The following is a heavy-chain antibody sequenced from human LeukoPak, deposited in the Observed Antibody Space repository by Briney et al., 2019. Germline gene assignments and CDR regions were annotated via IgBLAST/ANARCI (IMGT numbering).Heavy chain of an antibody. CDR2: IYYSGST. V-gene: IGHV4-39*07. J-gene: IGHJ4*02. D-gene: IGHD3-10*01. CDR3: ARSAETSGPFYFDY. Sequence: SDTLSLTCSVSVRSISSSSYYWGWIRKPPGKGLERIESIYYSGSTYYNPSLKSRVTISVDTSKNQFSLKLSSVTAADTAVYYCARSAETSGPFYFDYWGQGTLVTVSS. CDR1: VRSISSSSYY.